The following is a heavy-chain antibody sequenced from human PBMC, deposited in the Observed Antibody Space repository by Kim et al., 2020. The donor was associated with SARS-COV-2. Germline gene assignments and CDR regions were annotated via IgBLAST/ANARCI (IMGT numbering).Heavy chain of an antibody. V-gene: IGHV4-31*03. Sequence: SETLSLTCTVSGGSISSGGYYWSWIRQHPGKGLEWIGYIYYSGSTYYNPSLKSRVTISVDTSKNQFSLQLSSVTAADTAVYYCARDALKNPVPLGYYYYYGMDVWGQGTTVTVSS. J-gene: IGHJ6*02. CDR3: ARDALKNPVPLGYYYYYGMDV. CDR1: GGSISSGGYY. CDR2: IYYSGST.